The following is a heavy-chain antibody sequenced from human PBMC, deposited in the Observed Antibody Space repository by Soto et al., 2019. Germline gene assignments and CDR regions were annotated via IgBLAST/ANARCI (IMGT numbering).Heavy chain of an antibody. CDR1: GFTFSDYL. Sequence: EVQLVDSGGALVQPGESLRLSCAASGFTFSDYLMTWVRQAPGKGLEWVATIKQDGNEKYYVDSVKGRFTISRDNAKNSLYLQLTALRAEDTAVYYCAIGHWLGKWGQGTLVTVSP. J-gene: IGHJ4*02. V-gene: IGHV3-7*01. CDR3: AIGHWLGK. D-gene: IGHD6-19*01. CDR2: IKQDGNEK.